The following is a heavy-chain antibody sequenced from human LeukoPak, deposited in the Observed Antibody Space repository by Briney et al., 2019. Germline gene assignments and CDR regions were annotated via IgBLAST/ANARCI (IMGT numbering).Heavy chain of an antibody. CDR1: VFTFSSYW. CDR3: AKVTAVASTGALDY. Sequence: GGSLRLSCAASVFTFSSYWMHWVRQAPGKGLVWVSRINSDGSSTTYADSVKDRFTISRDNAKNTLYLQMNSLRADDTAVYYCAKVTAVASTGALDYWGQGTLVTVSS. D-gene: IGHD6-19*01. CDR2: INSDGSST. V-gene: IGHV3-74*01. J-gene: IGHJ4*02.